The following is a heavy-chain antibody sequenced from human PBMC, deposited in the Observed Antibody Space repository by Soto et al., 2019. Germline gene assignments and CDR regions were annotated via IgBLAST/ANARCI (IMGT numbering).Heavy chain of an antibody. D-gene: IGHD6-13*01. V-gene: IGHV3-9*01. CDR1: GFTFDDYA. CDR2: ISWNSGSI. CDR3: AKDRGGVAAAGLDY. Sequence: EVQLVESGGGLVQPGRSLRLSCAASGFTFDDYAMHWVRQAPGKGLEWVSGISWNSGSIGYADSVKGRFTISRDNAKNSLYLKMNSLRAEDTALYYCAKDRGGVAAAGLDYWGQGTLVTVSS. J-gene: IGHJ4*02.